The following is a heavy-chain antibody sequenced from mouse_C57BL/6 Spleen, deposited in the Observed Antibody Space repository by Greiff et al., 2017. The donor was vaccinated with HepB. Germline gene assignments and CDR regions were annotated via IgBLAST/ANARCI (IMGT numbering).Heavy chain of an antibody. CDR2: IRNKANGYTT. CDR3: ASPLLGSWFAY. J-gene: IGHJ3*01. D-gene: IGHD2-10*01. V-gene: IGHV7-3*01. Sequence: EVQRVESGGGLVQPGGSLSLSCAASGFTFTDYYMSWVRQPPGKALEWLGFIRNKANGYTTEYSASVKGRFTISRDNSQRILYLQMNALRAEDSATYYCASPLLGSWFAYWGQGTLVTVSA. CDR1: GFTFTDYY.